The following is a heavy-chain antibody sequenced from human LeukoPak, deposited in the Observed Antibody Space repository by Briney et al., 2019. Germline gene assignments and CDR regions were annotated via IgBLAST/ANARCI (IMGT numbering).Heavy chain of an antibody. CDR1: GFTFNSYG. J-gene: IGHJ4*02. CDR3: ASSIFGVVKYYFDY. D-gene: IGHD3-3*01. CDR2: IWYDGSNT. V-gene: IGHV3-33*03. Sequence: GGSLRLSCAASGFTFNSYGMHWVRQAPGKGLEWVAVIWYDGSNTYYADSVKGRFTISRDNAKNSLYLQMNSLRAEDTAVYYCASSIFGVVKYYFDYWGQGTLVTVSS.